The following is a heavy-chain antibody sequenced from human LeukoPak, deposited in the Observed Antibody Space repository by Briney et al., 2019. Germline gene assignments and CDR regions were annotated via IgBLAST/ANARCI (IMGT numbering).Heavy chain of an antibody. D-gene: IGHD3-10*01. V-gene: IGHV4-39*07. CDR2: INYSGRT. J-gene: IGHJ5*02. CDR3: ARGSVKYVFYGSGTRSDHKLNWFDP. CDR1: DDSISNNRYF. Sequence: SETLSLTCTISDDSISNNRYFWAWIRQPPGKGLEWIGSINYSGRTYCNPSLKSRVTISVDTSKNQFSLKLSSVTAADTAVYYCARGSVKYVFYGSGTRSDHKLNWFDPWGQGTLVTVSS.